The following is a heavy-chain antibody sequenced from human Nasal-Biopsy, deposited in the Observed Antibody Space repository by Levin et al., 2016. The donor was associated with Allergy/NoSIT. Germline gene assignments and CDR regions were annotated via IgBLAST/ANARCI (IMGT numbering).Heavy chain of an antibody. J-gene: IGHJ4*01. CDR2: ISWKSGKI. D-gene: IGHD3-3*01. V-gene: IGHV3-9*01. CDR1: GFTFDDYA. CDR3: AKAQTYYDSHYYFDY. Sequence: SLKISCAASGFTFDDYAMHWVRQAPGKGLEWVSGISWKSGKIGYADSVKGRFTISRDNAKNFLYLQMNNLRAEDTALYYCAKAQTYYDSHYYFDYWGHGTLVTVSS.